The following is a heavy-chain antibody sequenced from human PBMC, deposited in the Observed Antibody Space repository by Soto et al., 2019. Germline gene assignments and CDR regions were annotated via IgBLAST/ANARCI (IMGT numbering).Heavy chain of an antibody. CDR2: ISYDGSNK. CDR3: AKKTRYNWFDP. J-gene: IGHJ5*02. CDR1: GFTFSSYG. V-gene: IGHV3-30*18. D-gene: IGHD4-17*01. Sequence: GGSLRLSCAASGFTFSSYGMHWVRQAPGKGLEWVAVISYDGSNKYYADSVKGRFTISRDNSKNTLYLQMNSLRAEDTAVYYCAKKTRYNWFDPWGQGTLVTVSS.